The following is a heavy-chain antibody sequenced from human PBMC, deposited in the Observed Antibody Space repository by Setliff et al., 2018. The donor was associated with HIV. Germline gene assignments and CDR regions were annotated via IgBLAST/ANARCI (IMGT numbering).Heavy chain of an antibody. CDR2: INQSGNT. V-gene: IGHV4-34*01. D-gene: IGHD3-10*01. Sequence: ASETLSLTCAVYGGSLSGYYWSWVRQSPGRGLEWIGEINQSGNTNFNPSLKSRLIISVDTSNSQFSLKLTSVPAADTALYYCAREGGQGYSGSGSFYHRNFDLWGRGTLVTVS. CDR3: AREGGQGYSGSGSFYHRNFDL. CDR1: GGSLSGYY. J-gene: IGHJ2*01.